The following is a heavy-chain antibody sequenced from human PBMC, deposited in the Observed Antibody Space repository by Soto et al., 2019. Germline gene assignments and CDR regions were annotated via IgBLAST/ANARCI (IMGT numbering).Heavy chain of an antibody. Sequence: QVQLVESGGGVVQPGRSLRLSCAASGFTFSSYGMHWVRQAPGKGLEWVAGISYDGSNKYYADSVKGRFTISRDNSKNTLYLQMNSLRAEDTAVYYCAKDRVAARPEGLYYYYYGMDVWGQGTTVTVSS. D-gene: IGHD6-6*01. J-gene: IGHJ6*02. CDR1: GFTFSSYG. CDR3: AKDRVAARPEGLYYYYYGMDV. CDR2: ISYDGSNK. V-gene: IGHV3-30*18.